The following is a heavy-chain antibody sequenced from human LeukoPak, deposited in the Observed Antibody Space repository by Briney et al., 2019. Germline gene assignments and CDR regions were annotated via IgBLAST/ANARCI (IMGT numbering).Heavy chain of an antibody. D-gene: IGHD5-12*01. CDR3: ARGPSGYRNT. CDR1: GFTFSSYA. CDR2: INWNGGST. J-gene: IGHJ4*02. V-gene: IGHV3-20*04. Sequence: GGSLRLSCAASGFTFSSYAMSWVRQAPGKGLEWVSGINWNGGSTGYADSVKGRFTISRDNAKNTLYLQMNSLRAEDTAVYYCARGPSGYRNTGGQGTLVTVSS.